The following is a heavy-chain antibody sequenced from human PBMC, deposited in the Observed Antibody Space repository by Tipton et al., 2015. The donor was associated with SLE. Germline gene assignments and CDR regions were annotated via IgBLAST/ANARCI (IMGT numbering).Heavy chain of an antibody. CDR2: IFYTGST. V-gene: IGHV4-39*07. Sequence: TLSLTCTVSDGSISSTNYYWGWIRQPPGKGLEWIGSIFYTGSTYYNPSLKSRVSFSIDMSKHQFSLKLNSVTAADTAVYYCARRHYSGPFDSWGQGTLVTVSS. CDR3: ARRHYSGPFDS. J-gene: IGHJ4*02. D-gene: IGHD5-12*01. CDR1: DGSISSTNYY.